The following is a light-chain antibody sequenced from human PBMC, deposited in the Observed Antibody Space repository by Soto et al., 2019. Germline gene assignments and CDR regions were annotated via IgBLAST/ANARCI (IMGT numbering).Light chain of an antibody. Sequence: DIQMTQSPSSLSASVGDRVTITCRASQSISSYLNWYQQKPGKAPKLLIYAASSLQSGVPSRFSGSGYGTDFTIIISSLQPEDFATYYCQQSYSTSWTFGQGTKVDIK. V-gene: IGKV1-39*01. J-gene: IGKJ1*01. CDR1: QSISSY. CDR2: AAS. CDR3: QQSYSTSWT.